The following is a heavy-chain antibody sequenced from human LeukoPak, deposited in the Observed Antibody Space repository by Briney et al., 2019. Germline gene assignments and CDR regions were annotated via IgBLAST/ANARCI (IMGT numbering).Heavy chain of an antibody. CDR3: ATDGYSGYRGAFDI. CDR2: FDPEDGET. CDR1: GYTLTELS. J-gene: IGHJ3*02. D-gene: IGHD5-12*01. V-gene: IGHV1-24*01. Sequence: ASVKVSCKVSGYTLTELSMHWVRQAPGKGLEWMGGFDPEDGETIYAQKFQGRVTMTEDTSTDTAYMELSSLRSEDTAVYYCATDGYSGYRGAFDIWGQGTMVTVSS.